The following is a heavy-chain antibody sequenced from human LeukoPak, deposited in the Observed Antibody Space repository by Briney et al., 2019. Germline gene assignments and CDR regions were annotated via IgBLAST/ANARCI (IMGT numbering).Heavy chain of an antibody. CDR2: IYFSGST. D-gene: IGHD6-19*01. CDR1: DGSISSYY. Sequence: PSETLSLTCTVADGSISSYYWNWIRQPPGKGLEWIGYIYFSGSTNYNPSLKSRVTISIDTSKNQFSLKLSSVTAADTAVYYCARDRGSGWYYFDYWGQGTLVTVSS. J-gene: IGHJ4*02. V-gene: IGHV4-59*01. CDR3: ARDRGSGWYYFDY.